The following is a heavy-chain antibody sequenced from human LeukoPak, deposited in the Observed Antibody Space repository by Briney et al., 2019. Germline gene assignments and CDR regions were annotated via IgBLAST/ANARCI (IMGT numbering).Heavy chain of an antibody. Sequence: SETLSLTCTVSGGSISSGSYYWGWIRQPPGKGLEWIGSIYYSGSTYYNPSLKSRVTISVDTSKNQFSLKLSSVTAADTAVYYCVRHGSYCGGDCYFDYWGQGTLVTVSS. J-gene: IGHJ4*02. V-gene: IGHV4-39*01. CDR2: IYYSGST. CDR3: VRHGSYCGGDCYFDY. CDR1: GGSISSGSYY. D-gene: IGHD2-21*02.